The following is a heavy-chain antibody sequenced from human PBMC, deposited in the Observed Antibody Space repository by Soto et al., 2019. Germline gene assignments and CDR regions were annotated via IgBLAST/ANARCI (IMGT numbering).Heavy chain of an antibody. Sequence: EVQLVETGGGLIQPGGSLRLSCAASGLIVSTNYMNWVRQAPGKGLEWVSVLYSGGSTHYAGSVKGRFIISRDNSKHTLYLQMNSLSAEDTAVYYCARDRPGDEGDAFDIWGHGTLVTVSS. V-gene: IGHV3-53*02. CDR2: LYSGGST. CDR1: GLIVSTNY. CDR3: ARDRPGDEGDAFDI. D-gene: IGHD3-10*01. J-gene: IGHJ3*02.